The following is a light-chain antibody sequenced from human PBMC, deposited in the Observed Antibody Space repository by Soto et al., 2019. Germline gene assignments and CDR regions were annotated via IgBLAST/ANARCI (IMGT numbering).Light chain of an antibody. CDR1: QSVSTTY. CDR2: GAS. Sequence: EIVLTQSPGTLSLSPGERATLSCRASQSVSTTYLAWYQQKSGQAPSLLIYGASRRATGIPDRFSGSGSGTDFTLTISRLEPEDFAVYYCQQYGRSPLITFGQGTRLEMK. J-gene: IGKJ5*01. CDR3: QQYGRSPLIT. V-gene: IGKV3-20*01.